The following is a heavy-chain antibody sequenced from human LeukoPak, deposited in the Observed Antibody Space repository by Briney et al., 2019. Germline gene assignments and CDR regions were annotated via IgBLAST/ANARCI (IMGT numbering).Heavy chain of an antibody. J-gene: IGHJ4*02. Sequence: SETLSLTCTVSGGSISSSSYYWGWIRQPPGKGLEWIGSIYYSGSTYYNPSLKSRVTISVDTSKDQFSLKLSSVTAADTAVYYCARHRRYYDSSGYFPDYWGQGTLVTVSS. CDR3: ARHRRYYDSSGYFPDY. CDR1: GGSISSSSYY. CDR2: IYYSGST. D-gene: IGHD3-22*01. V-gene: IGHV4-39*01.